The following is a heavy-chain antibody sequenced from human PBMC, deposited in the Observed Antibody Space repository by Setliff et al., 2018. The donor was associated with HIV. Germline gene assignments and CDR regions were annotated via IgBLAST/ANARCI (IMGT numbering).Heavy chain of an antibody. CDR1: VFSLSNTRLG. CDR2: VFPNDEK. CDR3: ARYNFRRGYWDYFDY. J-gene: IGHJ4*02. Sequence: GSGLTLANPTATLTLTCTVSVFSLSNTRLGVSWIRQPPGKALERLAHVFPNDEKSYSASLKCRLTIPEDTPKSQLVLTMTNMDPLDTATYFCARYNFRRGYWDYFDYWGQGTQVTVSS. V-gene: IGHV2-26*01. D-gene: IGHD3-3*01.